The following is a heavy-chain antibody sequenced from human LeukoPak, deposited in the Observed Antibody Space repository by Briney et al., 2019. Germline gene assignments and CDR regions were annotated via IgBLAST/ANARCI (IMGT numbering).Heavy chain of an antibody. CDR2: ISAYNGNT. CDR1: GYTFTSYG. V-gene: IGHV1-18*01. D-gene: IGHD3-10*01. J-gene: IGHJ4*02. CDR3: ARDAGLLWFGELSNSPFDY. Sequence: GASVKVSCKASGYTFTSYGISWVRQAPGQGLEWMGWISAYNGNTNYAQKLQGRVTMTTDTSTSTAYMELRSLRSDDTAVYYCARDAGLLWFGELSNSPFDYWGQETLVTVSS.